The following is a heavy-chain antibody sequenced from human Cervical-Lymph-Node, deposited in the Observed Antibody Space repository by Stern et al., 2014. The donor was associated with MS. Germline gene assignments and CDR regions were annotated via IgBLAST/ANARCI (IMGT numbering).Heavy chain of an antibody. V-gene: IGHV3-30*03. CDR3: ARGYEDTSMLFDH. J-gene: IGHJ4*02. D-gene: IGHD5-12*01. CDR1: GFTFSSYG. Sequence: DQLVESGGAVVQPGRSLRLSCAASGFTFSSYGMHWVRQAPGKGLEWVTVISYDGNHKYYAASVKGRFTISRDNSKNTLHLQMNSVTPDDTAIYYCARGYEDTSMLFDHWGQGTLVTVSS. CDR2: ISYDGNHK.